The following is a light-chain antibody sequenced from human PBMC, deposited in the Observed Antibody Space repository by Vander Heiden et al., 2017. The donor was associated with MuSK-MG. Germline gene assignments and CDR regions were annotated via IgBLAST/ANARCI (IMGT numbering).Light chain of an antibody. V-gene: IGKV1-5*03. CDR1: QSISIW. Sequence: DIQMTPSPSTLSASVGDRVSITCRASQSISIWLAWYQQKPGKAPKLLIYKTFDLESGVPSRCRGSGSGTEFTRTISSLQPDDFATYYCQQYNSYPWTFGQGTKVDI. CDR2: KTF. J-gene: IGKJ1*01. CDR3: QQYNSYPWT.